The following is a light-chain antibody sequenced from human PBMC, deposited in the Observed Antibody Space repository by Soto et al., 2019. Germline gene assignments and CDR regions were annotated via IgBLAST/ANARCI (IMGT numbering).Light chain of an antibody. CDR3: ISYTSSSTVV. J-gene: IGLJ2*01. V-gene: IGLV2-14*01. Sequence: QSAPTQPASVSGSPGQSITISCTGTSSDVGGYNYVSWYQQHPGKAPKLMIYDVTNRPSGVSNRFSGSKSGNTASQTISGLQAEDEADYYCISYTSSSTVVFGGGTKLTVL. CDR2: DVT. CDR1: SSDVGGYNY.